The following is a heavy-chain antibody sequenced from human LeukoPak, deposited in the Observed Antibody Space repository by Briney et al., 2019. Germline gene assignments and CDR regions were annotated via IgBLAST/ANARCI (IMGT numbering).Heavy chain of an antibody. Sequence: ASVKVSCKVSGYTLTELSMHWVRQAPGKGLERMGGFDPEDGETIYAQKFQGRVTMTEDTSTDTAYMELSSLRSEDTAVYYCATAYYYDSSGYYPYWGQGTLVTVSS. J-gene: IGHJ4*02. D-gene: IGHD3-22*01. CDR1: GYTLTELS. V-gene: IGHV1-24*01. CDR2: FDPEDGET. CDR3: ATAYYYDSSGYYPY.